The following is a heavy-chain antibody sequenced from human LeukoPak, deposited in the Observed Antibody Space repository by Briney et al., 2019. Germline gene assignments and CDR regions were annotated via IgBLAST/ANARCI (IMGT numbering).Heavy chain of an antibody. V-gene: IGHV3-7*01. CDR3: ARGPQSRYDILTGYFTPDEYYFDY. Sequence: GGSLRLSCAASGFTFSSYWMSWVRQAPGEGLEWLASIKQDGSAKFYVDSLKGRFTISRNNAKSSLYLQMNSLRAEDTAVYYCARGPQSRYDILTGYFTPDEYYFDYWGQGILVTVSS. D-gene: IGHD3-9*01. J-gene: IGHJ4*02. CDR1: GFTFSSYW. CDR2: IKQDGSAK.